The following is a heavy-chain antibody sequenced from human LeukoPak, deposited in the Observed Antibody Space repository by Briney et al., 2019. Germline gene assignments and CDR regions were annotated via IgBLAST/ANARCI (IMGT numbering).Heavy chain of an antibody. J-gene: IGHJ3*02. D-gene: IGHD4-17*01. Sequence: PSETLSLTCTVSGGSISSYYWSWIRQPPGKGLEWIGYIYYSGSTNYNPSLKSRVTISVDTSKNQFSLKLSSVTAADTAVYYCARGGVTVTTGAFDIWGQGTMVIVSS. V-gene: IGHV4-59*01. CDR3: ARGGVTVTTGAFDI. CDR1: GGSISSYY. CDR2: IYYSGST.